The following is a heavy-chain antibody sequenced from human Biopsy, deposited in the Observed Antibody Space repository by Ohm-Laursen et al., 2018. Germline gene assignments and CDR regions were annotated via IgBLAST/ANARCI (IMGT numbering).Heavy chain of an antibody. Sequence: SETLSLTCTVSGGSVSDSFHFWSWIRQPPGTGLEWIGNVYYSGTTNYNPSLKSRVTVSIDTSKNQFSLKLSSVTAADTAVYFCARDSRGGHLNTTLITGKNLDSWGQGILVTVSS. J-gene: IGHJ4*02. CDR2: VYYSGTT. D-gene: IGHD3-16*01. CDR3: ARDSRGGHLNTTLITGKNLDS. CDR1: GGSVSDSFHF. V-gene: IGHV4-61*01.